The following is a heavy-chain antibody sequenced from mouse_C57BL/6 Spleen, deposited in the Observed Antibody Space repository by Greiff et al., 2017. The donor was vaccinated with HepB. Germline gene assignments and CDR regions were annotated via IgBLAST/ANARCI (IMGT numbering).Heavy chain of an antibody. V-gene: IGHV2-2*01. CDR2: IWSGGST. Sequence: VQLVESGPGLVQPSQSLSITCTVSGFSFTSYGVHWVRQSPGKGLEWLGVIWSGGSTDYNAAFISRLSISKDNSKSQVFFKMNSLQADDTAIYYCSSGNYYAMDYWGQGTSVTVSS. CDR3: SSGNYYAMDY. D-gene: IGHD2-1*01. J-gene: IGHJ4*01. CDR1: GFSFTSYG.